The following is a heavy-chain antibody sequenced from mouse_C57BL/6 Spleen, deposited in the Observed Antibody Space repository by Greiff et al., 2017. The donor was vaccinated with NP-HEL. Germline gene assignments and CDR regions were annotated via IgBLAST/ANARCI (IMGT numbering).Heavy chain of an antibody. CDR2: ISDGGSYT. Sequence: EVKLVESGGGLVKPGGSLKLSCAASGFTFSSYAMSWVRQTPEKRLEWVATISDGGSYTYYPDNVKGRFTISRDNAKNNLYLQMSHLKSEDTAMYYCARRGYDYSYAMDYWGQGTSVTVSS. V-gene: IGHV5-4*03. J-gene: IGHJ4*01. CDR1: GFTFSSYA. CDR3: ARRGYDYSYAMDY. D-gene: IGHD2-4*01.